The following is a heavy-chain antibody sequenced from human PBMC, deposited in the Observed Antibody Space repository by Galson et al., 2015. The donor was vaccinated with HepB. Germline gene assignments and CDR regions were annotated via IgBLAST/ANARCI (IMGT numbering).Heavy chain of an antibody. CDR1: GFAFRNFG. J-gene: IGHJ4*02. D-gene: IGHD1-1*01. CDR2: IWYDDGSRT. CDR3: ARGPRIQLERMDC. V-gene: IGHV3-33*01. Sequence: SLRLSCAASGFAFRNFGMHWVRQAPGKGLEWVAVIWYDDGSRTVYADSVKGRSTISRDNSKNALYLEMNSLRVEDTAVYYCARGPRIQLERMDCWGQGTLVTVSS.